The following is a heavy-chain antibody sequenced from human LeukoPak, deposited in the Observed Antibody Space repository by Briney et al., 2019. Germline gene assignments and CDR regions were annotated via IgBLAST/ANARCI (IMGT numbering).Heavy chain of an antibody. CDR1: GGTFSSYA. J-gene: IGHJ4*02. CDR3: ASNHYDSSDHSR. Sequence: GASVKVSCKASGGTFSSYAISWVRQARGQGLEWMGRIIPIFGTANYAQKFQGRVTITTDESTSTAYMELSSLRSEDTAVYYCASNHYDSSDHSRWGQGTLVTVSS. CDR2: IIPIFGTA. V-gene: IGHV1-69*05. D-gene: IGHD3-22*01.